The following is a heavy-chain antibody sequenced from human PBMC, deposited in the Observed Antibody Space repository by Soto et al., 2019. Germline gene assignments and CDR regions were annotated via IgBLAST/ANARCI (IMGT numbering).Heavy chain of an antibody. J-gene: IGHJ5*01. CDR2: IYCGGTT. CDR1: GGAVRPDY. CDR3: ARLGRYYQSLDS. V-gene: IGHV4-59*08. D-gene: IGHD3-10*01. Sequence: SDTLSLTYTVSGGAVRPDYWGCFRQSPGKGLEWVGYIYCGGTTSYNPSLKSRVTISLETSKSQFSLRLTSVTAADTAVYYCARLGRYYQSLDSWGPGTLVTVS.